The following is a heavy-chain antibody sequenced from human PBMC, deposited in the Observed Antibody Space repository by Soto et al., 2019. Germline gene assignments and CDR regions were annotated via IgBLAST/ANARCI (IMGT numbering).Heavy chain of an antibody. CDR3: ESCSGGSCYWDVAFDS. V-gene: IGHV1-18*01. D-gene: IGHD2-15*01. J-gene: IGHJ3*02. CDR2: ISAYNGNT. Sequence: QVQLVPSGAEVKKPGASVKVSCKASGYTFTSYGISWVRQAPGQGIAWMGWISAYNGNTNYAQKLQGRFTMTTDTSTSTAYMELRSLRSDDTAVYYCESCSGGSCYWDVAFDSWGQGTMVTVS. CDR1: GYTFTSYG.